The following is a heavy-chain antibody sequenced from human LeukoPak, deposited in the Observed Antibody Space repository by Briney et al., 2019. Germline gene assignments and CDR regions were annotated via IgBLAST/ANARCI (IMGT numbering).Heavy chain of an antibody. CDR3: ARGRYSGYENRVYYYYYGMDV. CDR2: INHIGST. D-gene: IGHD5-12*01. J-gene: IGHJ6*02. CDR1: GRSFRGYY. V-gene: IGHV4-34*01. Sequence: SDTLSLTCIVYGRSFRGYYWSWIRNPPATGLELHGAINHIGSTNYNPALKIRVTISVDTSKNQFSLKLSSVTAADTAVYYCARGRYSGYENRVYYYYYGMDVWGQGTTVTVSS.